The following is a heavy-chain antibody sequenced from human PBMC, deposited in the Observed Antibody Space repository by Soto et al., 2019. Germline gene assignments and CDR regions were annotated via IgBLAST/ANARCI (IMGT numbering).Heavy chain of an antibody. CDR3: ARTLYSYGPRFDY. J-gene: IGHJ4*02. D-gene: IGHD5-18*01. V-gene: IGHV4-59*01. CDR2: IYYSGST. Sequence: SETLSLTCTVSGGSISSYYWSWIRQPPGKGLEWIGYIYYSGSTNYNPSLKSRVTISADTSKNQFSLKLSSVTAADTAVYYCARTLYSYGPRFDYWGQGTLVTVSS. CDR1: GGSISSYY.